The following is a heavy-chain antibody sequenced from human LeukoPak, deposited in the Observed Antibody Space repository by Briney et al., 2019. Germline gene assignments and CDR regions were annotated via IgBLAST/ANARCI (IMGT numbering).Heavy chain of an antibody. CDR3: ARQTGSGLFILP. Sequence: SETLSLTCTVSGVSISSSNSYWGWIRQPPGKGLEWIGSIYYSGNTYYNASLKSQVSISIDTSKNQLSLRLTSVTAADTAVNYCARQTGSGLFILPGGQGTLVTVSS. V-gene: IGHV4-39*01. J-gene: IGHJ4*02. CDR1: GVSISSSNSY. CDR2: IYYSGNT. D-gene: IGHD3/OR15-3a*01.